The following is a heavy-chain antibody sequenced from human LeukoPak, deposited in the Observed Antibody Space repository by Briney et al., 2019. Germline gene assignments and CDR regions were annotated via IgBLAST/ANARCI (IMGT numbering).Heavy chain of an antibody. CDR3: ATHYGGIFDAFDI. V-gene: IGHV4-59*01. Sequence: SETLSLTCAVYGGSFSGYYWSWIRQPPGKGLEWIGYIYYSGSTNYNPSLKSRVTISVDTSKNQFSLKLSSVTAADTAVYYCATHYGGIFDAFDIWGQGTMVTVSS. CDR2: IYYSGST. CDR1: GGSFSGYY. D-gene: IGHD4-23*01. J-gene: IGHJ3*02.